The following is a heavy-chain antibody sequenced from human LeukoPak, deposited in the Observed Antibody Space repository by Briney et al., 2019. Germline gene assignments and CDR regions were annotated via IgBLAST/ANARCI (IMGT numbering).Heavy chain of an antibody. V-gene: IGHV3-21*01. J-gene: IGHJ4*02. Sequence: GGSLRLSCVASGFTFSSYSMNWVRQAPGMGLEWVSSISRSITNVYYADSVKGRFTISRDNAKNSLYLQMNSLRAEGTAVYYCARDLVGSSGYDYWGQGTLVTVSS. CDR1: GFTFSSYS. CDR2: ISRSITNV. CDR3: ARDLVGSSGYDY. D-gene: IGHD3-22*01.